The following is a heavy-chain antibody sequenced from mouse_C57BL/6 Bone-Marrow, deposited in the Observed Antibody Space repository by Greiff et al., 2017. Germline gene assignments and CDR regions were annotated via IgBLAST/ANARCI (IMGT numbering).Heavy chain of an antibody. Sequence: EVKLQQSGAELVRPGASVKLSCTASGFNIKDDYMHWVKQRPEQGLEWIGWIDPENGDTESASKFQGKATITADTSSNTAYLQLSSLTSEYTAVYYCTTGPYYFDYWGQGTTLTVAA. CDR1: GFNIKDDY. J-gene: IGHJ2*01. CDR2: IDPENGDT. CDR3: TTGPYYFDY. V-gene: IGHV14-4*01.